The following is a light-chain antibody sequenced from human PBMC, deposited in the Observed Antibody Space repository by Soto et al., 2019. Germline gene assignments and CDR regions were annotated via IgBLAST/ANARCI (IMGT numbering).Light chain of an antibody. Sequence: EIVLTQSPATLSLSPGERATLSCRTSQILSSYLAWFQQRPGQAPRLLIYDASNRATGIPARFSGSGSGTDFTLTISSLEPEDFAVDYCQQRSDWPRTFGQGTRVEIK. V-gene: IGKV3-11*01. CDR1: QILSSY. CDR3: QQRSDWPRT. CDR2: DAS. J-gene: IGKJ1*01.